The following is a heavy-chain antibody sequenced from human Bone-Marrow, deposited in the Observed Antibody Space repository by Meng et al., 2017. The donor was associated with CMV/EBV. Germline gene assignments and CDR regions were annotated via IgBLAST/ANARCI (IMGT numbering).Heavy chain of an antibody. CDR1: GFTFSSYW. D-gene: IGHD6-13*01. V-gene: IGHV3-7*01. CDR3: ARDGSSSWYSFDY. Sequence: LSLTCAASGFTFSSYWMSWVRQAPGKGLEWVANIKQDGSEKYYVDSVKGRFTISRDNAKNSLYLQMNSLRAEDTAVYYCARDGSSSWYSFDYWGQGTLVTVSS. J-gene: IGHJ4*02. CDR2: IKQDGSEK.